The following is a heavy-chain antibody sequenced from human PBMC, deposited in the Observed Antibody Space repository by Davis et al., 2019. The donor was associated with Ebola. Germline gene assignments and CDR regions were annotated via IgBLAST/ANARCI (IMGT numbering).Heavy chain of an antibody. CDR3: ARAGSHSSSRTAYYYYMDV. V-gene: IGHV1-69*10. J-gene: IGHJ6*03. D-gene: IGHD6-13*01. CDR1: GGTFSSYA. CDR2: IIPILGIA. Sequence: SVKVSCKASGGTFSSYAISWVRQAPGQGLEWMGGIIPILGIANYAQTFRGRVTITADKSTSTAYMELSSLRSEDTAGYYCARAGSHSSSRTAYYYYMDVWGKGTTVTVSS.